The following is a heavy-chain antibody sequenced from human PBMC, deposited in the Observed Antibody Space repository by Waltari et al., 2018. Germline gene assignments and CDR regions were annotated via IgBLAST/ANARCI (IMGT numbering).Heavy chain of an antibody. CDR2: INPEGTNT. Sequence: EVQLVESGGGLVQPGGSLRLSCAASGFRSNHNWVHWVRQAPGKGLVWVSRINPEGTNTAYADSVKGRCTVSRDNAKNTLYLQMTSLRAEDTAVYYCVRGGHFDWSPLDHWGPGTLVTVSS. CDR3: VRGGHFDWSPLDH. J-gene: IGHJ4*02. CDR1: GFRSNHNW. D-gene: IGHD3-9*01. V-gene: IGHV3-74*01.